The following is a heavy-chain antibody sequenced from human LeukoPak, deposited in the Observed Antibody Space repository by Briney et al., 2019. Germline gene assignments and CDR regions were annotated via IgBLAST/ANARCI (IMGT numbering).Heavy chain of an antibody. Sequence: PSETLSLTCTVSGGSISSYDWSWIRQPPGKGLEWIGYIYYSGSNNYNPSLKSRVTISVDTSQNQFSLTLSSVTAADTAVYSCARAVAGHFDYWGQGTLVTVSS. D-gene: IGHD6-19*01. V-gene: IGHV4-59*01. CDR2: IYYSGSN. CDR1: GGSISSYD. J-gene: IGHJ4*02. CDR3: ARAVAGHFDY.